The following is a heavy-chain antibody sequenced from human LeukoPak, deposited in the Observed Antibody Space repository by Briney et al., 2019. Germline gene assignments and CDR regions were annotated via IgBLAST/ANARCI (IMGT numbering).Heavy chain of an antibody. Sequence: HPGGSLRLSCAASGFTFSSYSMNWVRQAPGKGLEWVSYISSSSSTIYYADSVKGRFTISRDNAKNSLYLQMNSLRDEDTAVYYCARGQRGRGVLVFGYWGQGTLVTVSS. V-gene: IGHV3-48*02. CDR1: GFTFSSYS. D-gene: IGHD3-10*01. J-gene: IGHJ4*02. CDR2: ISSSSSTI. CDR3: ARGQRGRGVLVFGY.